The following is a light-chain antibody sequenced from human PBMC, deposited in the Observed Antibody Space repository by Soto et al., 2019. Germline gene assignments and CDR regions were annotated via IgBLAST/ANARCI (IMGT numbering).Light chain of an antibody. V-gene: IGLV2-14*01. CDR1: SNDLGAYKY. J-gene: IGLJ1*01. CDR3: SSYTTGSTLYV. CDR2: EVS. Sequence: QSALTQPASVSGSPGQSITISCTGSSNDLGAYKYVSGDQQYPGKAPKLIIFEVSTRPSGVSNRFSGSKSGNTASLTIAGLQAEDEADYHCSSYTTGSTLYVFGGGTKLTVL.